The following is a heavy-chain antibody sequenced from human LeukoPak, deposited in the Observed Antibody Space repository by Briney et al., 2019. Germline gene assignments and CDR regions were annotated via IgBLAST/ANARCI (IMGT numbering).Heavy chain of an antibody. CDR3: ARGEWFGELPHY. V-gene: IGHV1-8*02. Sequence: ASVKVSCKASGYTFTSYDINWVRQATGQGLEWMGWMNPNSGNTGYAQKFQGRVTMTRNTSISTAYMELSSLRSEDTAVYYCARGEWFGELPHYWGQGTLVTVSS. CDR1: GYTFTSYD. CDR2: MNPNSGNT. J-gene: IGHJ4*02. D-gene: IGHD3-10*01.